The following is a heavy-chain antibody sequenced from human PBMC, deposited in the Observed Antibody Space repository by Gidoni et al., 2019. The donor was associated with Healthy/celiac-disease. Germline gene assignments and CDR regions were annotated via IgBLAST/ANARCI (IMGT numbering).Heavy chain of an antibody. CDR1: GFTFSSYS. V-gene: IGHV3-21*01. CDR2: ISSSSSYI. D-gene: IGHD2-2*01. CDR3: ASLVVSNYYYYGMDV. Sequence: EVQLVESGGGLVKPGGSLRLSCAASGFTFSSYSMNWVRQAPGKGLEWVSSISSSSSYIYYADSVKGRFTISRDNAKNSLYLQMNSLRAEDTAVYYCASLVVSNYYYYGMDVWGQGTTVTVSS. J-gene: IGHJ6*02.